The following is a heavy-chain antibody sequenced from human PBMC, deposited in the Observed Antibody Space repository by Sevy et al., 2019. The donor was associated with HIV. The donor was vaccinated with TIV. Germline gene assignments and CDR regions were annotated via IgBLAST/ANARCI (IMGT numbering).Heavy chain of an antibody. J-gene: IGHJ4*01. V-gene: IGHV3-30-3*01. Sequence: GGSLRLSCAASGFAFSTHAMHWVRQAPGKGLEWVAVISYEGTETFYAASVEGRFTISRDNSKNMLYLQINSLRPEDMAVYYCARDGGYSVKWYPLYWGHGTLVTVSS. CDR1: GFAFSTHA. CDR3: ARDGGYSVKWYPLY. CDR2: ISYEGTET. D-gene: IGHD1-26*01.